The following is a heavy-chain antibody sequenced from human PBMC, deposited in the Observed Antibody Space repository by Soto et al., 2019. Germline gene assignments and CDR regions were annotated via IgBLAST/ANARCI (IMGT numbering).Heavy chain of an antibody. CDR1: GFTFSSYA. V-gene: IGHV3-23*01. CDR2: ISGSDDST. J-gene: IGHJ4*02. CDR3: AKRSRLSAFDS. Sequence: EVQLLESGGGLVQPGESLRLSCAASGFTFSSYAMSWVRQAPGKGLEWVSVISGSDDSTYSADSVKGRFTISRDNSKNPLYLQMNPLTAGDTAVYYCAKRSRLSAFDSWGQGTLVTVSS. D-gene: IGHD6-6*01.